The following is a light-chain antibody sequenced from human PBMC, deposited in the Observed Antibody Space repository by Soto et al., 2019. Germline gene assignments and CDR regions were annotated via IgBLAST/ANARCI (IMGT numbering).Light chain of an antibody. CDR2: DAS. V-gene: IGKV1-33*01. CDR1: QSIDRW. CDR3: QQYENLPT. Sequence: DIQMTQSPSTLSASVGDRVTITCRASQSIDRWLAWYQQKPGRAPKLLIYDASNLEAGVPSRFRGSGSGTDFTFTISRLQPEDIATYYCQQYENLPTFGQGTRLEIK. J-gene: IGKJ5*01.